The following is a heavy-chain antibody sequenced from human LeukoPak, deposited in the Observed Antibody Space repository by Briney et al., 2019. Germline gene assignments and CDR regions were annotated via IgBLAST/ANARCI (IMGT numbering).Heavy chain of an antibody. CDR3: ARGPRWSGSYLDY. D-gene: IGHD1-26*01. V-gene: IGHV4-39*01. Sequence: SETLSLTCTVSGGSISSSGYYWGWIRQPPGKGLEWIGSIYYSGSTYYNPSLKSRVTVSVDTSKNQFSLKLSSVTAADTAVYYCARGPRWSGSYLDYWGQGTLVTVSS. CDR2: IYYSGST. J-gene: IGHJ4*02. CDR1: GGSISSSGYY.